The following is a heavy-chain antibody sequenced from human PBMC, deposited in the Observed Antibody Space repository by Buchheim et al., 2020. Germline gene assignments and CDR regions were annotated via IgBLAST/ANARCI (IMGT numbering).Heavy chain of an antibody. Sequence: EVQLLESGGGLVQPGGSLRLSCAASGFTFSSYAMSWVRQAPGKGLEWVSAISGSGGSTYYADSVKGRFTISRDNSKNPLYLQMNSLRAEDTAVYYCANGRRGSSSSIGGVFDYWGQGTL. J-gene: IGHJ4*02. D-gene: IGHD6-6*01. CDR1: GFTFSSYA. CDR3: ANGRRGSSSSIGGVFDY. CDR2: ISGSGGST. V-gene: IGHV3-23*01.